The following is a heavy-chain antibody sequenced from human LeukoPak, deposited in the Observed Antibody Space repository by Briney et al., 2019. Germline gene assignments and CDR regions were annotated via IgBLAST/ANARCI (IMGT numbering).Heavy chain of an antibody. CDR1: GFTFSSYA. CDR3: ARERYCSGGSCSRGFDP. CDR2: ISYDGSNK. D-gene: IGHD2-15*01. Sequence: GRSLRLSCAASGFTFSSYAMHWVRQAPGKGLEWVAVISYDGSNKYYADSVKGRFTISRDNSKNTLYLQMNSLRAEGTAVYYCARERYCSGGSCSRGFDPWGQGTLVTVSS. J-gene: IGHJ5*02. V-gene: IGHV3-30-3*01.